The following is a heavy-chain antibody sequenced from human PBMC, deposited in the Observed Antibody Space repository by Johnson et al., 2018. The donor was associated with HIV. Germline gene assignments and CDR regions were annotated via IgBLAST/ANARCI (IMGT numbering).Heavy chain of an antibody. Sequence: MQLVESGGGVVQPGRSLRLSCAASGFTFDDYGMSWVRQAPGKGLEWVSGINWNGGSTGYADSVKGRFTISRDNAKNSLYLQMNSLRAEDTALYYCARADTAMVRGAFDIWGQGTMVTVSS. D-gene: IGHD5-18*01. V-gene: IGHV3-20*04. CDR2: INWNGGST. CDR3: ARADTAMVRGAFDI. CDR1: GFTFDDYG. J-gene: IGHJ3*02.